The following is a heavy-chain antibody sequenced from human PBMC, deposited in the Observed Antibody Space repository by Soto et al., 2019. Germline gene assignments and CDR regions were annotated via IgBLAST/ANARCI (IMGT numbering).Heavy chain of an antibody. V-gene: IGHV3-30*18. J-gene: IGHJ3*02. D-gene: IGHD3-22*01. Sequence: SLSFSFSDSGCTLRSYGTHGVVVAPAEGLEWVAVISYVGSNKYYEDSVKGRFPISRENSKNTLYLQMNSLRAEDTAVYYCAKVIGVVITHDAFDIWGQGIMVTV. CDR2: ISYVGSNK. CDR1: GCTLRSYG. CDR3: AKVIGVVITHDAFDI.